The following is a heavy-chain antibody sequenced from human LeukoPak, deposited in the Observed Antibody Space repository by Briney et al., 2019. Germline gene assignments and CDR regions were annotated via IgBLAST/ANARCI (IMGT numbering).Heavy chain of an antibody. D-gene: IGHD3-22*01. CDR3: TRDLAYYYDSSGYYPGY. CDR2: ISSNGGST. Sequence: GGSLRLSCAASGFTFSSYGMHWVRQAPGKGLEYVSAISSNGGSTYYANSVKGRFTISRDNSKNTLYLQMGSLRAEDMAVYYCTRDLAYYYDSSGYYPGYWGQGTLVTVSS. J-gene: IGHJ4*02. CDR1: GFTFSSYG. V-gene: IGHV3-64*01.